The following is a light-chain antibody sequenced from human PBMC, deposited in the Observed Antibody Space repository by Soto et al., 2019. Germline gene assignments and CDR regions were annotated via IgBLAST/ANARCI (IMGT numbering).Light chain of an antibody. CDR1: QTISSW. V-gene: IGKV1-5*03. CDR3: QHYQNLWA. CDR2: KAS. Sequence: DIQMTQSPSTLSGSVGDRVTITCRASQTISSWLAWYQQKPGKAPKLLIYKASTLKSGVPSRFSGSGSGTEFTLTISSLQSEDFAVYYCQHYQNLWAFGQGTKVDIK. J-gene: IGKJ1*01.